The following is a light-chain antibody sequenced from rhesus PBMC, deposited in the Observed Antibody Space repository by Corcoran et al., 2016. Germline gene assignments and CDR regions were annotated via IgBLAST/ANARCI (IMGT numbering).Light chain of an antibody. CDR3: QQHNSFPRT. CDR2: YAS. CDR1: QAISKY. V-gene: IGKV1S14*01. J-gene: IGKJ1*01. Sequence: DIQMTQSPSSLSASVGDTVTITCRASQAISKYLAWFQQKPGKAPKPLIYYASNLESGVPSRFSCSGSGTEFTLTISSLQPEDFATYYWQQHNSFPRTFGQGTRLEIK.